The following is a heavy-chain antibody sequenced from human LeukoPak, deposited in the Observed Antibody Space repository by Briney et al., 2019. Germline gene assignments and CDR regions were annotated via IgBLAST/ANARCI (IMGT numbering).Heavy chain of an antibody. J-gene: IGHJ4*02. V-gene: IGHV3-21*01. CDR3: ARAFPLIDY. CDR2: FTTNGYI. CDR1: GFTFSSYS. Sequence: GGSLRLSCAASGFTFSSYSINWVRQAPGKGLEWISSFTTNGYIYYADSVKGRFTISRDNAKNSLYLQMNSLRAEDTAVYYCARAFPLIDYWGQGTPVTVSS. D-gene: IGHD2/OR15-2a*01.